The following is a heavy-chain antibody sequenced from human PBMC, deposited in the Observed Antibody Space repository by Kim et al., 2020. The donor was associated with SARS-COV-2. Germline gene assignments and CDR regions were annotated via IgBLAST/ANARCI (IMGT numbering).Heavy chain of an antibody. CDR1: GDSVSSSVAG. CDR3: VRDLNGATFDY. V-gene: IGHV6-1*01. CDR2: TYYRSRWII. Sequence: SQTLSLTCAISGDSVSSSVAGWNWIRQSPSRGLEWLGRTYYRSRWIIDYAPSVRSRVTFNADTSENQFSLQLQSVTPEDTAVYYCVRDLNGATFDYWGQGILVTVSS. D-gene: IGHD5-12*01. J-gene: IGHJ4*02.